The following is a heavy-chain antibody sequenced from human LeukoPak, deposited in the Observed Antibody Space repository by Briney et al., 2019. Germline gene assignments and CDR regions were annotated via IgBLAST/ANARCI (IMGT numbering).Heavy chain of an antibody. D-gene: IGHD3-22*01. Sequence: GGSLRLSCAASGFTFSSYWMHWVRQAPGEGLVWVSRISDGGSTTTYADSVKGRFTISRDNAKNTLYLQMNGLRAEDTAVYYCSRSAYYDGSGNYYDYWGQGTLVTVSS. J-gene: IGHJ4*02. CDR1: GFTFSSYW. CDR3: SRSAYYDGSGNYYDY. CDR2: ISDGGSTT. V-gene: IGHV3-74*01.